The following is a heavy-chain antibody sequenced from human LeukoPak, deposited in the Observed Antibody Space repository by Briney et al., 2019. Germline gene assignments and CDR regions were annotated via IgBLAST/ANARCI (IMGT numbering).Heavy chain of an antibody. CDR2: IYSGGNT. J-gene: IGHJ4*02. D-gene: IGHD5-24*01. CDR3: ASHRDGSFDY. Sequence: SGGSLRLSCAASGFTVSSKYMGWVRQAPGKGLEWVSVIYSGGNTYYADSVKGRFTISRDNSDDTLYLQVNSLRAEDTAVYYCASHRDGSFDYWGQGTLVTVSS. CDR1: GFTVSSKY. V-gene: IGHV3-66*04.